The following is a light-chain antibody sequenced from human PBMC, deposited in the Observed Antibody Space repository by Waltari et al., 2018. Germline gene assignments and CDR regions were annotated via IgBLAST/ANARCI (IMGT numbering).Light chain of an antibody. Sequence: EIVLTQSPGTLSLSRGERATLSCRASQSVNNNYLAWYQAKPGQAPRLLIYGISLRATGVPDRFSGGGSGTDFTLTISRLEPEDFAVYYCQHYGGSPKYTFGQGTKLEIK. CDR3: QHYGGSPKYT. J-gene: IGKJ2*01. V-gene: IGKV3-20*01. CDR1: QSVNNNY. CDR2: GIS.